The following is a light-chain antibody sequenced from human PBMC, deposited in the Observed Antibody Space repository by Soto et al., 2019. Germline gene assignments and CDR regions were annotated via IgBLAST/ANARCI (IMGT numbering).Light chain of an antibody. CDR2: GAS. J-gene: IGKJ4*01. Sequence: EIGRTQCTESVYMSPGETATLSCRASQSVSSNLAWYQQKPGQAPRLLIYGASTRATGIPARFSGSGSGTEFTLTIGSLQSEDFAVYSCQQYNNWPPVTFGGGTKVEIK. CDR1: QSVSSN. V-gene: IGKV3-15*01. CDR3: QQYNNWPPVT.